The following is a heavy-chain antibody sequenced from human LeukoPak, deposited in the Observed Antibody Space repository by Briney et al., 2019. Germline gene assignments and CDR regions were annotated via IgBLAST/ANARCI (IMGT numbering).Heavy chain of an antibody. CDR1: GGTFSSYA. CDR3: AAHYDSSGYYYSFDY. D-gene: IGHD3-22*01. CDR2: IIPIFGTA. Sequence: GASVKVSCKASGGTFSSYAISWVRQAPGQGLEWMGGIIPIFGTANYAQKFQGRVTITTDESTSTAYMELSSLRSEDTAVYYCAAHYDSSGYYYSFDYWGQGTLVTVSS. J-gene: IGHJ4*02. V-gene: IGHV1-69*05.